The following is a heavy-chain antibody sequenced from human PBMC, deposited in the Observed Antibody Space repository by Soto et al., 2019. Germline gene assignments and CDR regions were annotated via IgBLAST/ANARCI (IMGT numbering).Heavy chain of an antibody. CDR2: ISSNGGST. J-gene: IGHJ6*02. CDR3: VKDRYDFWSGYGFGGYYYYGMDV. D-gene: IGHD3-3*01. V-gene: IGHV3-64D*06. CDR1: GFTFSSYA. Sequence: GGSLRLSCSASGFTFSSYAMHWVRQAPGKGLEYVSAISSNGGSTYYADSVKGRFTISRDNSKNTLYLQMSSLRAEDTAVYYCVKDRYDFWSGYGFGGYYYYGMDVWGQGTTVTVSS.